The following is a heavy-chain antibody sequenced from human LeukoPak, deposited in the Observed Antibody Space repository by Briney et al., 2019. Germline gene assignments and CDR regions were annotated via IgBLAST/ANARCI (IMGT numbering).Heavy chain of an antibody. V-gene: IGHV4-39*07. Sequence: SETLSLTCTVSGGSISSSIYYWGWIRQPPGKGLEWIGSIYYSGSTYYNPSLKSRVTISVDKSKNQFSLKLNSVTAADTAVYYCATARYYDISGYYFWWGQGTLVTVSS. CDR1: GGSISSSIYY. D-gene: IGHD3-22*01. CDR2: IYYSGST. CDR3: ATARYYDISGYYFW. J-gene: IGHJ4*02.